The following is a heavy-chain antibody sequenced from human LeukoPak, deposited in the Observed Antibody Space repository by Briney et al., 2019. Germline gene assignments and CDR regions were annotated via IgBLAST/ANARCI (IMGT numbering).Heavy chain of an antibody. Sequence: SETLSLTCAVYGGSFSGYYWSWIRQPPGKGLEWIGYIYFTGSTNYNPSLKSRVAISVDMSKNQFSLNLNSVTAADTAVYYCARDRTGDKWFDPWGQGTLVTVSS. J-gene: IGHJ5*02. CDR3: ARDRTGDKWFDP. V-gene: IGHV4-34*11. CDR1: GGSFSGYY. D-gene: IGHD7-27*01. CDR2: IYFTGST.